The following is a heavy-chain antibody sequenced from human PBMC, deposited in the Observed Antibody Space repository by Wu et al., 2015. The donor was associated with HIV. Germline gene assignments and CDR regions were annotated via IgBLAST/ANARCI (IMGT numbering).Heavy chain of an antibody. CDR1: GGTFSSYA. V-gene: IGHV1-69*05. CDR2: IIPIFGTA. J-gene: IGHJ6*02. CDR3: ARKATVVTHPTDYYYYGMDVV. Sequence: QVQLVQSGAEVKKPGSSVKVSCKASGGTFSSYAISWVRQAPGQGLEWMGGIIPIFGTANYAQKFQGRVTITTDESTSTAYMELSSLRSEDTAVYYCARKATVVTHPTDYYYYGMDVVGANGTTVHRLL. D-gene: IGHD4-23*01.